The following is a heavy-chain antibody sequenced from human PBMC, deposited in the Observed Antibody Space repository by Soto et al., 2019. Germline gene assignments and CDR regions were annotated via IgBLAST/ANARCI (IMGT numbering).Heavy chain of an antibody. J-gene: IGHJ4*02. CDR2: IYYSGST. V-gene: IGHV4-59*01. CDR1: GGSINSYF. Sequence: SETLSLTCTVSGGSINSYFWSWIRQSPGKGLEWIGHIYYSGSTSYSPSLKSRVSISVDTSKNQFSLEVHSVTAADTAGYYCARAATNMVQFDYWGQGTLVTVSS. CDR3: ARAATNMVQFDY. D-gene: IGHD3-10*01.